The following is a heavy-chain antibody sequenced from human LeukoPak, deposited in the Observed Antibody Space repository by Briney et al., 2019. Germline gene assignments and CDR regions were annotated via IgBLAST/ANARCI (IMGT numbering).Heavy chain of an antibody. CDR2: IHYSGGT. D-gene: IGHD3-10*01. CDR3: ARDRAHYGSGSGTRKFDP. Sequence: PSETLSFTCSVSGDSISSSSYYWGWIRQPPGKGLEWIGSIHYSGGTYYNPSLKSRVTISVGTSKNQFSLKLSSVTAADTAVYYCARDRAHYGSGSGTRKFDPWGQGTLVTVSS. CDR1: GDSISSSSYY. V-gene: IGHV4-39*02. J-gene: IGHJ5*02.